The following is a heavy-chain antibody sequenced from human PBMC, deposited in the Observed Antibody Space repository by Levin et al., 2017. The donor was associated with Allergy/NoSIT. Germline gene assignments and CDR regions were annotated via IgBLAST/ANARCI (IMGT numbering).Heavy chain of an antibody. CDR1: GFTFSSYA. CDR2: ISGSGGST. J-gene: IGHJ1*01. CDR3: AKEPVRIAVAGKEYFQH. V-gene: IGHV3-23*01. Sequence: GESLKISCAASGFTFSSYAMSWVRQAPGKGLEWVSAISGSGGSTYYADSVKGRFTISRDNSKNTLYLQMNSLRAEDTAVYYCAKEPVRIAVAGKEYFQHWGQGTLVTVSS. D-gene: IGHD6-19*01.